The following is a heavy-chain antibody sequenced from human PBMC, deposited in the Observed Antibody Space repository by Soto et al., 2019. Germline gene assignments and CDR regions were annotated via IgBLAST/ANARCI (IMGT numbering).Heavy chain of an antibody. J-gene: IGHJ3*02. D-gene: IGHD3-3*01. Sequence: QLHLVQSGAVVKKPGASVTVSCSASGYPVTAYYMHWVRQAPGGGLEWMGGINPATGAAKYTQTCRGRVTMPRDTSTSTVFMKLSGLTSEDPAAFYCARGGGVGVAGSAAFDMWGQGT. CDR3: ARGGGVGVAGSAAFDM. CDR2: INPATGAA. V-gene: IGHV1-2*02. CDR1: GYPVTAYY.